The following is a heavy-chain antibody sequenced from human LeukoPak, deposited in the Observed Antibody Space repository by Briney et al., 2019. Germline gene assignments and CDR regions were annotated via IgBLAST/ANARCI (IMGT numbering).Heavy chain of an antibody. D-gene: IGHD6-13*01. Sequence: SETLSLTCTVSGGSISSSSYYWGWIRQPPGKGLEWIGSIYHSGSTYYNPSLKSRVTISVDTSKNQFSLKLSSVTAADTAVYYCARTIAAAGPNYDAFDIWGQGTMVTVSS. CDR3: ARTIAAAGPNYDAFDI. CDR1: GGSISSSSYY. V-gene: IGHV4-39*07. CDR2: IYHSGST. J-gene: IGHJ3*02.